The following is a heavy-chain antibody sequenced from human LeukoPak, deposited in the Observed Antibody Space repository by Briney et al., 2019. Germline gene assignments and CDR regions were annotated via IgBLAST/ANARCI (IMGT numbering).Heavy chain of an antibody. CDR3: AKEVSDRGFGVDNNWFDP. D-gene: IGHD3-3*01. CDR2: ISGSGGST. J-gene: IGHJ5*02. V-gene: IGHV3-23*01. CDR1: GFTFSSYA. Sequence: GGSLRLSCAASGFTFSSYAMSWVRQAPGKGLEWVSAISGSGGSTYYADSVKGRFTISRDNSKNTLYLQMNSLRAEDTAVYYCAKEVSDRGFGVDNNWFDPWGQGTLVTVSS.